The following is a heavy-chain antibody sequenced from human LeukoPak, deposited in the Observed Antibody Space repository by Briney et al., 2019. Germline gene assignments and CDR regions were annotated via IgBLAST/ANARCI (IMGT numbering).Heavy chain of an antibody. CDR3: AKGKYSYGYFDY. J-gene: IGHJ4*02. CDR1: GFTFSSYA. V-gene: IGHV3-23*01. Sequence: GGSLRLSCAASGFTFSSYAMSWVRQAPGKGLEWVSAISGSGGSTYYADSVKGRFAISRDNSKNKLYLQMNSLRAEDTAVYYCAKGKYSYGYFDYWGQGTLVTVSS. CDR2: ISGSGGST. D-gene: IGHD5-18*01.